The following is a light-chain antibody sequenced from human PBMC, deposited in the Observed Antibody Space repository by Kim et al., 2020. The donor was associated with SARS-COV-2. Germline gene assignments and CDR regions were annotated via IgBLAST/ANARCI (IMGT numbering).Light chain of an antibody. CDR2: QDS. V-gene: IGLV3-1*01. J-gene: IGLJ2*01. Sequence: SYELTQPPSVSVSPGQTASITCSGDKLGDKYACWYQQKPGQPPVLVLYQDSKRPSGIPERFSGSNSGNTATLTISGTQAMDEADYYCQAWDSSTVVFGGGTQLTVL. CDR1: KLGDKY. CDR3: QAWDSSTVV.